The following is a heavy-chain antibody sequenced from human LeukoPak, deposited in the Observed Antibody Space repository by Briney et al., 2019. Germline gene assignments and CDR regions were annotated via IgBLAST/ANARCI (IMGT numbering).Heavy chain of an antibody. Sequence: SVKVSCKASGGTFSSYAISWVRQAPGQGLEWMGGIIPIFGTANYAQKFQGRVTITTDESTSTAYMELSSLRSEDTAVYYCATDSIAAAEWRSGFDPWGQGTLVTVSS. D-gene: IGHD6-13*01. V-gene: IGHV1-69*05. J-gene: IGHJ5*02. CDR2: IIPIFGTA. CDR1: GGTFSSYA. CDR3: ATDSIAAAEWRSGFDP.